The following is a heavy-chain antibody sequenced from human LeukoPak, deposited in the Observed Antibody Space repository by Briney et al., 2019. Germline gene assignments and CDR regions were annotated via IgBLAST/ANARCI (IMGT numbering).Heavy chain of an antibody. Sequence: PGRSLRLSCAASGFTFSSYGMHWVRQAPGKGLEWVAVIWYDGSNKYYADSVKGRFTISRDNSKNTLYLQMNSLRAEDTAVYYCARGEYYDILTGSNYWGQGTLVTVSS. V-gene: IGHV3-30*19. D-gene: IGHD3-9*01. CDR1: GFTFSSYG. J-gene: IGHJ4*02. CDR2: IWYDGSNK. CDR3: ARGEYYDILTGSNY.